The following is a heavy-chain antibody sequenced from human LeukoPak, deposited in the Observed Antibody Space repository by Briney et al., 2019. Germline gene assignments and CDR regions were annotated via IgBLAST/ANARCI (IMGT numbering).Heavy chain of an antibody. CDR1: GFTFSSYW. J-gene: IGHJ3*02. CDR3: ARARCVCRYCGSTSCGIDAFDI. CDR2: IKQDGSEK. Sequence: GGSLRLSCAASGFTFSSYWMSWVRQAPGKGLEWVANIKQDGSEKYYVDSVKGRFTISRDNAKNSLYLQMNSLRAEDTAVYYCARARCVCRYCGSTSCGIDAFDIWGQGTMVTVSS. D-gene: IGHD2-2*01. V-gene: IGHV3-7*01.